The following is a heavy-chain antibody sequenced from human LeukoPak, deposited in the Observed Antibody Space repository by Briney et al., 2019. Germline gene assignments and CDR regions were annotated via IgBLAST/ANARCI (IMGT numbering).Heavy chain of an antibody. V-gene: IGHV3-21*01. CDR3: ARDSSRYCSSTSCYA. Sequence: PGGSLRPSCAASGFTFSSYSMNWVRQAPGKGLEWVSSISSSSSYIYYADSVKGRFTISRDNAKNSLYLQMNSLRAEDTAVYYCARDSSRYCSSTSCYAWGQGTLVTVSS. CDR1: GFTFSSYS. D-gene: IGHD2-2*01. CDR2: ISSSSSYI. J-gene: IGHJ5*02.